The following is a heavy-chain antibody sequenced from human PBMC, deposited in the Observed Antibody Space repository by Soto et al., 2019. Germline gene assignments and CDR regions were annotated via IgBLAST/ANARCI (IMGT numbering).Heavy chain of an antibody. V-gene: IGHV3-48*02. CDR1: GFTFSIYS. CDR2: ISSSSSTI. CDR3: ARFQDGWFDP. J-gene: IGHJ5*02. Sequence: GGSLRLSCAASGFTFSIYSMNWFRQAPGKGLEWVSYISSSSSTIYYADSVKGRFTISRDNAKNSLYLQMNSLRDEDTAVYYCARFQDGWFDPWGQGTLVTVSS.